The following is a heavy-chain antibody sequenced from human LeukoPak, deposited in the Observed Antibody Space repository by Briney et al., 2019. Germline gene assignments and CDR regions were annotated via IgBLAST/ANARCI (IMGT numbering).Heavy chain of an antibody. V-gene: IGHV3-9*01. CDR1: GFTFDDYA. D-gene: IGHD6-13*01. CDR2: ISWNSGSL. J-gene: IGHJ4*02. CDR3: ARDLIAAAGPIDY. Sequence: GRSLRLPCAASGFTFDDYAMHWVRQAPGKGPEWVSGISWNSGSLGYADPVKGRFTISRDNAKNSLYLQMNSLRAEDTAVYYCARDLIAAAGPIDYWGQGTLVTVSS.